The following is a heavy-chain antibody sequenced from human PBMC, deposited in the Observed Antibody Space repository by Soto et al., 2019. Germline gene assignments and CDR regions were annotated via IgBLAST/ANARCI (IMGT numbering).Heavy chain of an antibody. CDR3: ARVLSGYARTSQRGSDV. D-gene: IGHD3-22*01. CDR2: INSLSTSK. V-gene: IGHV3-21*01. Sequence: EVQLVESGGGLVKPGGSLRLSCAASGFFFSSYTMNWVRQAPGKGLEWISYINSLSTSKYYADSLKGRCTISRDNAKNSLFLQIDSLRAEDTAIYYCARVLSGYARTSQRGSDVWGQGTTVTVSS. CDR1: GFFFSSYT. J-gene: IGHJ6*02.